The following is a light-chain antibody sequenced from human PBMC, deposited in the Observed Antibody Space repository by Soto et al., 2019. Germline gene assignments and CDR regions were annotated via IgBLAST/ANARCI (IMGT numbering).Light chain of an antibody. J-gene: IGKJ1*01. V-gene: IGKV3-11*01. CDR3: QQRSNWTQT. CDR2: DAS. CDR1: QSVSSY. Sequence: EIVFTQSPATLSLSPGERATLSCRASQSVSSYLAWYQQKPGQAPRLLIYDASNRATGIPARFSGSGSGTEFTLTISSLEPEDFEVYYCQQRSNWTQTFGPGTKVDI.